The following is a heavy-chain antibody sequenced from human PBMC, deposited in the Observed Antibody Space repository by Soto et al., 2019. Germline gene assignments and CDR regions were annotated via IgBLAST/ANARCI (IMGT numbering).Heavy chain of an antibody. V-gene: IGHV3-48*02. Sequence: PGGSLRLSCAASGFTFSSYAMSWVRQAPGKGLEWVSAISGSSSTIYYADSVKGRFTISRDNAKNSLYLQMNSLRDEDTAVYYCAREWLYIGYWGQGTLVTVSS. CDR2: ISGSSSTI. CDR3: AREWLYIGY. J-gene: IGHJ4*02. D-gene: IGHD3-10*01. CDR1: GFTFSSYA.